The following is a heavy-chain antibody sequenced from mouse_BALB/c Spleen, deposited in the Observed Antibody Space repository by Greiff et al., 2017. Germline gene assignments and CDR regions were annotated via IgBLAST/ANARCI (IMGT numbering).Heavy chain of an antibody. Sequence: VQLQQSGAELVRPGTSVKVSCKASGYAFTNYLIEWVKQRPGQGLEWIGVINPGSGGTNYNEKFKGKATLTADKSSSTAYMQLSSLTSDDSAVYFCARLGFYAMDYWGQGTSATVSS. J-gene: IGHJ4*01. CDR1: GYAFTNYL. CDR3: ARLGFYAMDY. CDR2: INPGSGGT. D-gene: IGHD3-1*01. V-gene: IGHV1-54*01.